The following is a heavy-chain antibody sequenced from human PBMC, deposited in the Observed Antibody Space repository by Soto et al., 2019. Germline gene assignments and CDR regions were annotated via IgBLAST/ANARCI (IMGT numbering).Heavy chain of an antibody. CDR3: ARGPPLLW. CDR1: GGSISSGGYS. J-gene: IGHJ4*02. D-gene: IGHD2-21*01. Sequence: SETLSLTCAVSGGSISSGGYSWSWIRQPPGKGLECIGYIYHSVSTYYNPSLKSRVTISVDRSKNQFSLKLSSVTAADTAVYYCARGPPLLWWSQGTLVT. V-gene: IGHV4-30-2*01. CDR2: IYHSVST.